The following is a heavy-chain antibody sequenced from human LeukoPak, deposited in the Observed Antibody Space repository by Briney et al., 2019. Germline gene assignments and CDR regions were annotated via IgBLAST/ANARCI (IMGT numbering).Heavy chain of an antibody. CDR3: ARGRVMGIAVAQGY. CDR2: IIPIFGTA. V-gene: IGHV1-69*13. CDR1: GGTFSSYA. Sequence: VASVKVSCKASGGTFSSYAISWVRQAPGQGLEWMGGIIPIFGTANYAQKFQGRVTITADESTSTVYMELSSLRSEDTAVYYCARGRVMGIAVAQGYWGQGTLVTVSS. J-gene: IGHJ4*02. D-gene: IGHD6-19*01.